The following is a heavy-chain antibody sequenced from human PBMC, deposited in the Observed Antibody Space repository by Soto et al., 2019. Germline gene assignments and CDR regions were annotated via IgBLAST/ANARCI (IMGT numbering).Heavy chain of an antibody. V-gene: IGHV3-23*01. Sequence: PGGSLRLSCAASGFTFSSYAMSWVRQAPGKGLEWVSAISGSGGSTYYADSVKGRFTISRDNSKNTLYLQMNSLRAEDTAVYYCAKVAVDFDWLLYFPHYFDYWGQGTLVTVSS. CDR2: ISGSGGST. CDR1: GFTFSSYA. D-gene: IGHD3-9*01. J-gene: IGHJ4*02. CDR3: AKVAVDFDWLLYFPHYFDY.